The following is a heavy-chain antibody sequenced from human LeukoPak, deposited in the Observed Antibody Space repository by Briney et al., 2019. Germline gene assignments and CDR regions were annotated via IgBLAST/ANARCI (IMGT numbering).Heavy chain of an antibody. V-gene: IGHV4-31*03. CDR1: GGFITSGGYY. CDR2: ISHSGYS. Sequence: SQTLSLTCSVSGGFITSGGYYWNWVRQLPEKGLEWLGYISHSGYSYYNPSLKSRLTISADTSKNKVPLELTSVTAADTAVYYCAKFRSDAFDIWGQGTMVTVSS. CDR3: AKFRSDAFDI. J-gene: IGHJ3*02.